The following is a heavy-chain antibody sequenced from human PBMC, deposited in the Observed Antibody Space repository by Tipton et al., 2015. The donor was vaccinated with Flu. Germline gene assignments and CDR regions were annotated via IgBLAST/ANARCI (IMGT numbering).Heavy chain of an antibody. CDR3: ARDDGDYGLGSYHYYYGMDV. D-gene: IGHD3-10*01. Sequence: TLSLTCTVSGDSISSGTYYWSWIRQPAGKGLEWIGRVYTSGSTNYNPSLRSRVTISVDTSKNQFSLKLSSVTGADTAVYYCARDDGDYGLGSYHYYYGMDVWGQGTTVTVSS. CDR1: GDSISSGTYY. V-gene: IGHV4-61*02. J-gene: IGHJ6*02. CDR2: VYTSGST.